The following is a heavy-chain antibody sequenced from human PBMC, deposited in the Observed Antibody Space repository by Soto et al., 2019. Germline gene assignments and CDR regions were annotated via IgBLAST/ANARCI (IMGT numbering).Heavy chain of an antibody. D-gene: IGHD6-6*01. CDR2: ISSSSSYI. CDR3: ARPTPYSSSPFDY. J-gene: IGHJ4*02. CDR1: GFTFSSYS. Sequence: PGVSLGISFSASGFTFSSYSMNWVRQAPGKGLEWVSSISSSSSYIYYADSVKGRFTISRDNAKNSLYLQMNSLRAEDTAVYYCARPTPYSSSPFDYWGQGTLVTVSS. V-gene: IGHV3-21*01.